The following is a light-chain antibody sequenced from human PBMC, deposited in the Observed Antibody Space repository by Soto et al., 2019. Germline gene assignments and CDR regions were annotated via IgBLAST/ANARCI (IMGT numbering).Light chain of an antibody. CDR3: QQYNNWPPLT. CDR2: GAS. CDR1: QVVSSN. Sequence: EIVMTQSPATLSVSPGEGATVSCRASQVVSSNLAWYQQKPGQAPRLLIYGASTRATGIPARFSGSGSGTEFTLTISSLQSEDFAVYYCQQYNNWPPLTFGGGTKVEIK. V-gene: IGKV3-15*01. J-gene: IGKJ4*01.